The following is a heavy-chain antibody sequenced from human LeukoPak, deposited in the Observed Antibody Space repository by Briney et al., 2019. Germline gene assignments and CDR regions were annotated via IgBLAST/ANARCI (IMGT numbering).Heavy chain of an antibody. Sequence: GASVKVSCKASGYTFTSYGISWVRQAPGQGLEWMGWISAYNGNTNYAQKLQGRVTMTTDTSTSTAYMELRSLRSDDTAVYYCASSHDCSSTSCYMPWTYYYYGMDVWGQGTTVTVSS. CDR1: GYTFTSYG. D-gene: IGHD2-2*02. CDR2: ISAYNGNT. CDR3: ASSHDCSSTSCYMPWTYYYYGMDV. V-gene: IGHV1-18*01. J-gene: IGHJ6*02.